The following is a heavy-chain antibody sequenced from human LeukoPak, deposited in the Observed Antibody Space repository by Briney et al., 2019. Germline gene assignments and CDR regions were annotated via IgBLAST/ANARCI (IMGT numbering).Heavy chain of an antibody. J-gene: IGHJ6*03. V-gene: IGHV4-61*02. CDR3: ARTNWHYYYMDV. CDR2: IYTSGST. D-gene: IGHD1-1*01. Sequence: SETLSLTCTVSGGSINSGTYYWSWIRQPAGKGLKWIGRIYTSGSTNYNPSLKSRVTISVDTSKNQFSLKLSSVTAADTAVYYCARTNWHYYYMDVWGKGTTVTVSS. CDR1: GGSINSGTYY.